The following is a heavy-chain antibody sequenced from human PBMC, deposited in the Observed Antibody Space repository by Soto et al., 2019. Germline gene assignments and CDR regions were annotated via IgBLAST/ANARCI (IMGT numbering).Heavy chain of an antibody. CDR2: INPNSGGT. D-gene: IGHD2-2*01. J-gene: IGHJ6*02. V-gene: IGHV1-2*02. CDR1: GYTFTYYH. Sequence: AAVNGSCKASGYTFTYYHVHWVRQAPGQGLEWMGWINPNSGGTNYAQKCQGRVTMTRDTSISTAYMELSRLRSDDTAVYYCARFVVPAASRGGYYYYYGMDVWGQGTTVTVSS. CDR3: ARFVVPAASRGGYYYYYGMDV.